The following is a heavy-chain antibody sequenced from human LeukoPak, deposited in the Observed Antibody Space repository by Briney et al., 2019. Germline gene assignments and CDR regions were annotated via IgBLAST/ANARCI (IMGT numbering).Heavy chain of an antibody. CDR2: VSGSGEST. Sequence: TGGSLRLSCAASGFAFSRYAMSWVRHPPGRGLEWVSSVSGSGESTFYAASVKRRFTISRDNSKNTVYLQMNSLRAEDTAPYYCVKDLGDDYENAFDFWGQGTLVTVSS. V-gene: IGHV3-23*01. J-gene: IGHJ3*01. D-gene: IGHD4-17*01. CDR3: VKDLGDDYENAFDF. CDR1: GFAFSRYA.